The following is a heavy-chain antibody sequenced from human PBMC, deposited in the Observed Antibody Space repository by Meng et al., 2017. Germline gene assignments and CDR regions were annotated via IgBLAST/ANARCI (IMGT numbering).Heavy chain of an antibody. CDR2: IIPIFATA. J-gene: IGHJ4*02. CDR1: AGTLTSYS. Sequence: VLLLQCGAEVQKPWSPVKVPCKPSAGTLTSYSNRWVRQAPGRGREWMGGIIPIFATANYAQKFPGRVTITADESTSTAYMELSSLRSEDTAVYYCHSGWYQAGDDYWGQGTLVTVSS. D-gene: IGHD6-19*01. CDR3: HSGWYQAGDDY. V-gene: IGHV1-69*01.